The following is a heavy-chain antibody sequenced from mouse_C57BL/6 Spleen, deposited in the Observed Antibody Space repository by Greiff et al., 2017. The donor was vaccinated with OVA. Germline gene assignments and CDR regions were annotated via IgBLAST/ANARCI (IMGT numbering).Heavy chain of an antibody. CDR1: GYTFTSYW. Sequence: VQLQQPGAELVRPGTSVKLSCKASGYTFTSYWMHWVKQRPGQGLEWIGVIDPSDSYTNYNQKFKGKATLTVDTSSSTAYMQLSSLTSEDSAVYYCARRDYARAMDYWGQGTSVTVSS. CDR3: ARRDYARAMDY. CDR2: IDPSDSYT. D-gene: IGHD1-1*01. J-gene: IGHJ4*01. V-gene: IGHV1-59*01.